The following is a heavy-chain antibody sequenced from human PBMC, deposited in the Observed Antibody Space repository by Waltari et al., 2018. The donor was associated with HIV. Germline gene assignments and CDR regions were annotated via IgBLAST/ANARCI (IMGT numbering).Heavy chain of an antibody. J-gene: IGHJ4*02. Sequence: EVQLLGSGGGLVQPGGSLRLSCAASGFTFSNYAMNWVRQAPGKGLEGVSAIRGSGGSTYYANSVKGRLTISRDNSKNTLYMQMNSLRAEDMAIYYCAKETGVAAAGTGESFDYWGQGTLVTVSA. V-gene: IGHV3-23*01. CDR3: AKETGVAAAGTGESFDY. CDR1: GFTFSNYA. CDR2: IRGSGGST. D-gene: IGHD6-13*01.